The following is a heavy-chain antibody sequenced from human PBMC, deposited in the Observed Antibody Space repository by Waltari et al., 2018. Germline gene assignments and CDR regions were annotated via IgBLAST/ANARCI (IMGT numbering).Heavy chain of an antibody. D-gene: IGHD3-22*01. Sequence: QVQLVQSGAEVKKPGSSVKVSCKASGGTFSSYAVSWVRQAPGQGLEWMGWISAYNGNTNYAQKLQGRVTMTTDTSTSTAYMELRSLRSDDTAVYYCAREWDYYDSSGYYREGAFDIWGQGTMVTVSS. J-gene: IGHJ3*02. CDR3: AREWDYYDSSGYYREGAFDI. CDR1: GGTFSSYA. V-gene: IGHV1-18*01. CDR2: ISAYNGNT.